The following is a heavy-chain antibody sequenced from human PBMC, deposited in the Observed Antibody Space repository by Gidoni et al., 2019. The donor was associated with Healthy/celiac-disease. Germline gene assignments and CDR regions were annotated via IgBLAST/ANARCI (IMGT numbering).Heavy chain of an antibody. V-gene: IGHV1-2*04. CDR2: INPNSGGT. J-gene: IGHJ6*02. D-gene: IGHD6-19*01. Sequence: QVQLVQSGAEVKKPGASVKVSCKASGYTFTGDYMHWVRQAPGQGLEWMGWINPNSGGTNYAQKFQGWVTMTRDTSISTAYMELSRLRSDDTAVYYCAREGSSGWGDYYYGMDVWGQGTTVTVSS. CDR3: AREGSSGWGDYYYGMDV. CDR1: GYTFTGDY.